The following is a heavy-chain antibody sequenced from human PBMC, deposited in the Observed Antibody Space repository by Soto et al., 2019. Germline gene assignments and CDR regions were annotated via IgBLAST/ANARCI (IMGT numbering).Heavy chain of an antibody. CDR3: ARSDESSGWYYFDY. CDR1: GGTFSSYA. J-gene: IGHJ4*02. CDR2: ITPIFGTA. Sequence: QVQLVQSGAEVKKPGSSVKVSCKASGGTFSSYAISWVRQAPGQGLEWMGGITPIFGTANYAQKFQGRVTITADESTSTAYMELSSLRSEDTAVYYCARSDESSGWYYFDYWGQGTLVTVSS. V-gene: IGHV1-69*01. D-gene: IGHD6-19*01.